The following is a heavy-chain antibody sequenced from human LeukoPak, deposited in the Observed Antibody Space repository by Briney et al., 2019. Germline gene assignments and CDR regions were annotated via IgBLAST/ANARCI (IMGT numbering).Heavy chain of an antibody. CDR3: ARAPYGGNLYYFDY. J-gene: IGHJ4*02. D-gene: IGHD4-23*01. Sequence: SETLSLTXTVSGGSISSYYWSWIRQPPGKGLEWIGYIYYSGSTNYNPSLKSRVTISVDTSKNQFSLKLSSVTAADTAVYYCARAPYGGNLYYFDYWGQGTLVTVSS. V-gene: IGHV4-59*01. CDR1: GGSISSYY. CDR2: IYYSGST.